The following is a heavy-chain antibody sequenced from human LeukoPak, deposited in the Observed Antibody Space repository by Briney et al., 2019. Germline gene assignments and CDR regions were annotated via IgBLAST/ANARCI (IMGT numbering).Heavy chain of an antibody. J-gene: IGHJ6*03. CDR3: ASNYGSSGYYYYYYMDV. D-gene: IGHD3-22*01. CDR2: ISSSGSTI. CDR1: GFTFSSYE. Sequence: GGSLRLSCAASGFTFSSYEMNWVRQAPGKGLEWVSYISSSGSTIYYADSVKGRFTISRDDAKNSLYLQMNSLRAEDTAVYYCASNYGSSGYYYYYYMDVWGKGTTVTVSS. V-gene: IGHV3-48*03.